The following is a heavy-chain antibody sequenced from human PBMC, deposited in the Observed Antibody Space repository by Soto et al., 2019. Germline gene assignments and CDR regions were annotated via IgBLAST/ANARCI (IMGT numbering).Heavy chain of an antibody. J-gene: IGHJ5*02. CDR3: ACAGIVGRKVNTWFDP. V-gene: IGHV4-59*01. CDR2: ISYRGST. D-gene: IGHD3-22*01. Sequence: ETLYLTCTVSAGSFTTSYWSWVRQPPGKALEWIGYISYRGSTNYNPSPNNRLTISIDKSKSQISLKLTPMTTAATDVYYCACAGIVGRKVNTWFDPWGQGTLVTVSS. CDR1: AGSFTTSY.